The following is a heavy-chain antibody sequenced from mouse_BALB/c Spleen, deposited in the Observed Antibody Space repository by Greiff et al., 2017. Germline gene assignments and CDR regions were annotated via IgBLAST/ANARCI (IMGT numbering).Heavy chain of an antibody. V-gene: IGHV5-6-5*01. J-gene: IGHJ3*01. CDR3: ARVGYGNYGFAY. D-gene: IGHD2-1*01. CDR1: GFTFSSYA. CDR2: ISSGGST. Sequence: DVKLVESGGGLVKPGGSLKLSCAASGFTFSSYAMSWVRQTPEKRLEWVASISSGGSTYYPDSVKGRFTISRDNARNILYLQMSSLRSEDTAMYYCARVGYGNYGFAYWGQGTLVTVSA.